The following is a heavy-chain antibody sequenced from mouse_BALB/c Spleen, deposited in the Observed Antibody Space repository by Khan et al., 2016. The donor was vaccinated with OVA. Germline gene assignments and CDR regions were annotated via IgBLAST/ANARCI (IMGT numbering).Heavy chain of an antibody. Sequence: QVQLQQSGAELVRPGVSVRISCTGSGYTFTDFAMHWVKQSHAKSLEWLGVISTYYGDVDYNHKFRDKATMTVDKSSSTAYLELARLTSEDSAIYCCVRGSGKARFAYWGQGTLVTVSA. CDR1: GYTFTDFA. CDR2: ISTYYGDV. J-gene: IGHJ3*01. CDR3: VRGSGKARFAY. V-gene: IGHV1S137*01. D-gene: IGHD1-3*01.